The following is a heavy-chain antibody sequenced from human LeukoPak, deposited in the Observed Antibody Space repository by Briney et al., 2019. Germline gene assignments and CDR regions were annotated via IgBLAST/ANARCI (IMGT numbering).Heavy chain of an antibody. CDR2: IYYSGST. D-gene: IGHD4-17*01. Sequence: PSETLSLTCTVSGGSISSYYWSWIRQPPGKGLEWIGYIYYSGSTNYNPSLKSRVTISVDTSKNQFSLKLSSVTAADTAVYYCAGHTYGAPIEYWGQGTLVTVSS. CDR1: GGSISSYY. J-gene: IGHJ4*02. CDR3: AGHTYGAPIEY. V-gene: IGHV4-59*08.